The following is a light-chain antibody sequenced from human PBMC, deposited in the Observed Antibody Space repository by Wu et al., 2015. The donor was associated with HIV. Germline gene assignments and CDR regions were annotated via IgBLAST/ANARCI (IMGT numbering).Light chain of an antibody. CDR3: QQSYTTPFIT. CDR2: GVS. Sequence: IPMTQSPSSLSASVGDTITITCRAGHNINNLLNWYQQKPGKAPQLLIFGVSNLKPSTPSRFRGSGSGSHFTLTITNLQPEDFATYFCQQSYTTPFITFGPGTRV. CDR1: HNINNL. V-gene: IGKV1-39*01. J-gene: IGKJ3*01.